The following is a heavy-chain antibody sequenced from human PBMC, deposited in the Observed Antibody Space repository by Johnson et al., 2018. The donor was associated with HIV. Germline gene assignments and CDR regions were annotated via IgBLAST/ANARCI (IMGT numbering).Heavy chain of an antibody. V-gene: IGHV3-64*01. J-gene: IGHJ3*02. CDR1: GFTFSSYA. CDR3: AKDIASGYTNGGTLDI. Sequence: VQLVESGGGLVQPGGSLRLSCAASGFTFSSYAMHWVRQAPGKGLEYVSAISINGGSTYYANSVKGRFNISRDNSKNSLYLQMNSLRPEDTGLYYCAKDIASGYTNGGTLDIWGQGTMVTVSS. CDR2: ISINGGST. D-gene: IGHD6-19*01.